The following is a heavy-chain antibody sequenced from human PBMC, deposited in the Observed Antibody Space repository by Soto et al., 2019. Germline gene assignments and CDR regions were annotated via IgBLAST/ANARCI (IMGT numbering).Heavy chain of an antibody. J-gene: IGHJ6*02. CDR1: GFTFSSYG. Sequence: GGSLRLSCAASGFTFSSYGMHWVRQAPGKGPEWVAVISYDGSNEYYAESVKGRFTISRDNSKNTLYLQMNSLRAEDTAVYYCAKYRSGSHSYGMDVWGQGTTVTVPS. CDR3: AKYRSGSHSYGMDV. CDR2: ISYDGSNE. V-gene: IGHV3-30*18. D-gene: IGHD1-26*01.